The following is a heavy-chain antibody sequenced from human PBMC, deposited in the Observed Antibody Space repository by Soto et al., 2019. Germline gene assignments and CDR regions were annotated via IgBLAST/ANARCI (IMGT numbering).Heavy chain of an antibody. V-gene: IGHV1-18*01. D-gene: IGHD3-22*01. Sequence: QVQLVQSGAEVKKPGASVKVSCKASGYTFITYGVSWVRQAPGQGLDWLGGISTYNGNTRYAERLQGRATMPTDTTTNTAYMELRNLRSDDTAVYYCARGPTDYYDNSANYFLDYWGQGTLVTVSS. CDR1: GYTFITYG. CDR2: ISTYNGNT. CDR3: ARGPTDYYDNSANYFLDY. J-gene: IGHJ4*02.